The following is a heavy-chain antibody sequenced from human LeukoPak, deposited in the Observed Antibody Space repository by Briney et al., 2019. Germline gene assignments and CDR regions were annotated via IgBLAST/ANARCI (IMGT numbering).Heavy chain of an antibody. D-gene: IGHD6-13*01. CDR1: GFTFSSYA. CDR3: AKSIAAAGYAFDI. Sequence: GGSLSLSCAASGFTFSSYAMSWVRQAPGKGLEWVSAISGSGGSTYYADSVKGRFTISRDNAKNTLYLQMNSLRAEDTAVYYCAKSIAAAGYAFDIWGQGTMVTVSS. CDR2: ISGSGGST. J-gene: IGHJ3*02. V-gene: IGHV3-23*01.